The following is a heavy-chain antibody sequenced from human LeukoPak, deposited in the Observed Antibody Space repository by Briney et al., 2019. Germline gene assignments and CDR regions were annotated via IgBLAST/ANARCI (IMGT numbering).Heavy chain of an antibody. CDR2: ISRSSSRI. CDR1: GFTFSSYS. Sequence: PGGSLRLSCAASGFTFSSYSMNWVRQAPGKGLGWVSYISRSSSRIYYADSVKGRFTISRDNAKNLLYLQMNSLRAEDTAVYYCAREGGSGSYGHYMDVWGKGTTVTVSS. D-gene: IGHD3-10*01. V-gene: IGHV3-48*04. CDR3: AREGGSGSYGHYMDV. J-gene: IGHJ6*03.